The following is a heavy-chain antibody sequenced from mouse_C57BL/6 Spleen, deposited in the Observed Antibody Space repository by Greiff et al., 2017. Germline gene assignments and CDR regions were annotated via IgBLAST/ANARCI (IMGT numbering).Heavy chain of an antibody. Sequence: EVQRVESGPELVKPGDSVKISCKASGYSFTGYFMNWVMQSHGKSLEWIGRINPYNGDTFYNQKFKGKATLTVDKSSSTAHMELRSLTSEDSAVYYCARDYGSSYAMDYWGQGTSVTVSS. CDR3: ARDYGSSYAMDY. J-gene: IGHJ4*01. V-gene: IGHV1-20*01. D-gene: IGHD1-1*01. CDR1: GYSFTGYF. CDR2: INPYNGDT.